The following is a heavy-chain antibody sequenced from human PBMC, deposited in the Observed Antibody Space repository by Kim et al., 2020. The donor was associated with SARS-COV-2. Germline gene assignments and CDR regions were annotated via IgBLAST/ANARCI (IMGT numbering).Heavy chain of an antibody. CDR3: AKWXXDTAMVTCY. Sequence: GGSLRLSCAASGFTFSSYAMSWVRQAPGKGLEWVSASSGSGGSTYYADSVKGRCTISRVNSKNTLYLQMNSLRAEDTAVYYCAKWXXDTAMVTCYWGQGTXVTVSS. J-gene: IGHJ4*02. V-gene: IGHV3-23*01. CDR2: SSGSGGST. CDR1: GFTFSSYA. D-gene: IGHD5-18*01.